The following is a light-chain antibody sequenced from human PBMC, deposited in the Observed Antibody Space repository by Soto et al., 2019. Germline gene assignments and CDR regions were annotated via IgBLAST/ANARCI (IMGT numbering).Light chain of an antibody. CDR2: AAS. Sequence: EIVVTQSPATLSVSPGERATLSCRASQSVSSKLAWYQQKPGQPPRLLIYAASTRATGIPVRFSGSGSGTEFTLTISSLQSEDFAVYYCQQYNNWPWTFGQGTKVEIK. V-gene: IGKV3-15*01. CDR3: QQYNNWPWT. J-gene: IGKJ1*01. CDR1: QSVSSK.